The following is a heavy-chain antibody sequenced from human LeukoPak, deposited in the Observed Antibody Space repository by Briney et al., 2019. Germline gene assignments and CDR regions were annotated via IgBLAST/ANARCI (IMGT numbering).Heavy chain of an antibody. CDR2: ITWNGNDM. Sequence: PGGSLRLSCAASGFTFDDYAVHWVRQAPGKGLEWVSGITWNGNDMDYADSMKGRFTISRDNAKNSLYLQMNSLTPEDTALYYCAKDKTGGFVAFDLWGQGTMVTVSS. CDR1: GFTFDDYA. V-gene: IGHV3-9*01. D-gene: IGHD3-16*01. J-gene: IGHJ3*01. CDR3: AKDKTGGFVAFDL.